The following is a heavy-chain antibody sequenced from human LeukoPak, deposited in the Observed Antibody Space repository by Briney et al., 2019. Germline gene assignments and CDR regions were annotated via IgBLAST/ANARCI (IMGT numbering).Heavy chain of an antibody. CDR3: ARDYYDNRGEAFDI. CDR2: VFYSGTT. Sequence: PSETLSLTCTVSGGSIGSHYWSWIRQPPGSGLEWIGYVFYSGTTNYNPSLKSRVTISVDTSKNQFSLKLSSVTAADTAVYYCARDYYDNRGEAFDIWGLGTMVTVSS. D-gene: IGHD3-22*01. CDR1: GGSIGSHY. V-gene: IGHV4-59*11. J-gene: IGHJ3*02.